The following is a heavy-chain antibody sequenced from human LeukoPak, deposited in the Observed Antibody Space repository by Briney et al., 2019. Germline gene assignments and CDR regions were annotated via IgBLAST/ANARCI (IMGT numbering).Heavy chain of an antibody. CDR1: GFTFSSYA. CDR3: ARGAYNSGGTHEN. V-gene: IGHV3-23*01. D-gene: IGHD3-22*01. J-gene: IGHJ4*02. Sequence: GGSLRLSCAASGFTFSSYAMSWVRQAPGKGLEWVSTISGSGGSTYYADSVKGRFTISRDNSKNTLYLQMNSLRAEDTGVYYCARGAYNSGGTHENWGQGTLVTVSS. CDR2: ISGSGGST.